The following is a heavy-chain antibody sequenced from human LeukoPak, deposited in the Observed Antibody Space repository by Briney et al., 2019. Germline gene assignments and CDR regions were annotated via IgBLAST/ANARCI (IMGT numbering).Heavy chain of an antibody. D-gene: IGHD2-15*01. CDR3: ARDGGYCSGGSCYLSREVAFDI. J-gene: IGHJ3*02. CDR1: GGSISSGSYY. Sequence: PSQTLSLTCTVSGGSISSGSYYWSWIRQPAGKGLEWIGRIYTSGSTKYNPSLKRRVTISVDTSKNQFSLKLSSVTAADTAVYYCARDGGYCSGGSCYLSREVAFDIWGQGTMVTVSS. V-gene: IGHV4-61*02. CDR2: IYTSGST.